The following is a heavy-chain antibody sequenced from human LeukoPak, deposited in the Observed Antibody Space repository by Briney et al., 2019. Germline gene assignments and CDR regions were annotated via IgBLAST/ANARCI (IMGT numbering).Heavy chain of an antibody. CDR1: GFKFDDYG. D-gene: IGHD3-22*01. CDR3: AGYYYDSSRGFDL. V-gene: IGHV3-20*04. J-gene: IGHJ5*02. Sequence: GGSLRLSCAASGFKFDDYGMSWVRQAPGKGLEWVCDINWNGAWTGYADSVKGRFTISRDNAKNSLYLQMNSLRAEDTALYYCAGYYYDSSRGFDLWGQGTLVTVPA. CDR2: INWNGAWT.